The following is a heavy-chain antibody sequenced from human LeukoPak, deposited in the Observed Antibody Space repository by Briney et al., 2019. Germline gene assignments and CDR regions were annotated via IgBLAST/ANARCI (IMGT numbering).Heavy chain of an antibody. V-gene: IGHV3-13*01. CDR3: ARGGYGGNSVGWGV. J-gene: IGHJ6*02. Sequence: GGSLRLSCAASGFTFSSYDMHWGRQVTGKRLEWGSTIGTAGDTSYPGSVKGRFTISRENGKNSLYLQMNSLTGGDTAVYYCARGGYGGNSVGWGVWGQGTTVTVSS. D-gene: IGHD4-23*01. CDR1: GFTFSSYD. CDR2: IGTAGDT.